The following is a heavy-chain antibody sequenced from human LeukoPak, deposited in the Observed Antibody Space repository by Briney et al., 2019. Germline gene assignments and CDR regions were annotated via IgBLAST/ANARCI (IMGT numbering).Heavy chain of an antibody. CDR2: ISISGSKT. D-gene: IGHD6-6*01. CDR1: EFDFSSHA. J-gene: IGHJ4*02. V-gene: IGHV3-23*01. Sequence: GGSLRLSCAASEFDFSSHAMTWVRQAPGKGLEWVSAISISGSKTYYADSVKGRFTISRDNSKNTLYLQMNSLRAEDTAVYYCANLAARTDYWGQGTLVTVSS. CDR3: ANLAARTDY.